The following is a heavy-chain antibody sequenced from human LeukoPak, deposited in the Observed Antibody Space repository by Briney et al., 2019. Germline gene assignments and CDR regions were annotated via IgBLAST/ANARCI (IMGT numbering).Heavy chain of an antibody. V-gene: IGHV4-4*07. CDR1: GGSISSYY. D-gene: IGHD2-21*02. J-gene: IGHJ2*01. CDR2: TFTSGST. Sequence: SETLSLTCTVSGGSISSYYWSWIRQPPGKGLEWIGRTFTSGSTDYNPSLKSRVSLALDKSNNQISLRLSSVTAADTAVYYCARRDSSKYFDLWGRGALVIVSS. CDR3: ARRDSSKYFDL.